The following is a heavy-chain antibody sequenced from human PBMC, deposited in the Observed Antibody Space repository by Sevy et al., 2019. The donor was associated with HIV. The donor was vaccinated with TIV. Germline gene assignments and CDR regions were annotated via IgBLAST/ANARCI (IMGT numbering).Heavy chain of an antibody. CDR1: GFTFSSYE. V-gene: IGHV3-48*03. J-gene: IGHJ1*01. D-gene: IGHD6-13*01. CDR2: ISNSGSII. CDR3: AREDGSRQYFQY. Sequence: GGSLRLSCVASGFTFSSYEMNWVRQAPGKGLEWVSHISNSGSIIYYEDSVKGRFNISRDNAKNSLYLQMNSLRAEDTAVYYCAREDGSRQYFQYWGQGTLVTVSS.